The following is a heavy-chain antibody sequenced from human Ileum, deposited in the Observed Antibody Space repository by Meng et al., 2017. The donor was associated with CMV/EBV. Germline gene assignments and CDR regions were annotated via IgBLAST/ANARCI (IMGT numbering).Heavy chain of an antibody. D-gene: IGHD3-3*01. CDR3: AKGSDFRYVMDV. CDR1: GFTFSSDT. Sequence: GESLKISCAVSGFTFSSDTMNWVRQAPGEGLEWVSSISSSRDFTYYADSVKGRFTISRDKAANSVYLQLNTLRVEDTAVYYCAKGSDFRYVMDVWGQGTMVTVSS. V-gene: IGHV3-21*06. J-gene: IGHJ6*02. CDR2: ISSSRDFT.